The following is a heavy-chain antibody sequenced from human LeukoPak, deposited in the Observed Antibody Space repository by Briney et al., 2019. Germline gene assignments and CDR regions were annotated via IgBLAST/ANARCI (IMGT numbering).Heavy chain of an antibody. Sequence: GGSLRLSCAASGFTFSTYTMNWVRQAPGKGLEWVSSISHSSTSIYYTDSVKGRFTISRDNAKNSLYLQMNSLRAEDTAVYYCAKGGVDYWGQGTLVTVSS. CDR2: ISHSSTSI. V-gene: IGHV3-21*01. CDR1: GFTFSTYT. J-gene: IGHJ4*02. CDR3: AKGGVDY.